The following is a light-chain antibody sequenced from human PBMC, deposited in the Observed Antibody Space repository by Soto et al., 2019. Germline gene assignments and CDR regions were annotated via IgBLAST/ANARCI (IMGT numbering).Light chain of an antibody. J-gene: IGKJ1*01. CDR1: EIVSRW. Sequence: DIQMTQSPSTLSASVGDRVTITCRASEIVSRWLAWYQQKPGRTPKLLIYQASTLETGVPSRFSGSGSGTEFTLTISSLQPDDFATYYCQQYNAYSQAFGQGTK. CDR3: QQYNAYSQA. V-gene: IGKV1-5*03. CDR2: QAS.